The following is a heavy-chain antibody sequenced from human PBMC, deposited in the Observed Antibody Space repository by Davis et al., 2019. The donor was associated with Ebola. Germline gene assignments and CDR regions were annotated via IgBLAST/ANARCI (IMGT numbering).Heavy chain of an antibody. Sequence: GGSLRLSCAASGFTFSSYWMSWVRQAPGKGLEWVANIKQDGSEKYYVDSVKGRFTISRDDSKNTAYLQMNSLKTEDTAVYYCTSRIIAVAGTGVQHWGQGTLVTVSS. CDR2: IKQDGSEK. V-gene: IGHV3-7*03. J-gene: IGHJ1*01. CDR3: TSRIIAVAGTGVQH. CDR1: GFTFSSYW. D-gene: IGHD6-19*01.